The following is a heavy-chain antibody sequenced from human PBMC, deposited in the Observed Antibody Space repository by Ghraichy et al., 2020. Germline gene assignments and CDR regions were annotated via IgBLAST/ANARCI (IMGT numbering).Heavy chain of an antibody. CDR3: ARERPARENTWYWDF. CDR1: GFTLSTYV. Sequence: GGSLRLSCAASGFTLSTYVMHWVRQAPGKGPEWVASIWDDGNQKFYADSVKGRFAISRDTSKNALYLGMTSLRADDTAVYYCARERPARENTWYWDFWGQGTLVTVSS. CDR2: IWDDGNQK. D-gene: IGHD2-15*01. J-gene: IGHJ4*02. V-gene: IGHV3-30*02.